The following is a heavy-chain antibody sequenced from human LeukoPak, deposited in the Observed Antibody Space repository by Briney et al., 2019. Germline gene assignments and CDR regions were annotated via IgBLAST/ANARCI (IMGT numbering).Heavy chain of an antibody. Sequence: PGESLKISCKGSGYSFTSYWIGWVRQMPGKGLEWMGIIYPDDSDTRYSPSFEGQVIISVDKSISTAYLQWSSLKASDTATYYCARHGHCTNGVCYSNYYYYMDVWGKGATVTASS. V-gene: IGHV5-51*01. CDR3: ARHGHCTNGVCYSNYYYYMDV. D-gene: IGHD2-8*01. J-gene: IGHJ6*03. CDR1: GYSFTSYW. CDR2: IYPDDSDT.